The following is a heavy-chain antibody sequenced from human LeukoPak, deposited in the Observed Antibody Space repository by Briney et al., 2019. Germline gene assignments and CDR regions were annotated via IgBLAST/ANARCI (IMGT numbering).Heavy chain of an antibody. CDR2: INHSGST. J-gene: IGHJ5*02. CDR3: ARGRRITPYYYGSGTRGWFDP. CDR1: GRSFSGYY. D-gene: IGHD3-10*01. V-gene: IGHV4-34*01. Sequence: SETLSLTCAVYGRSFSGYYWSWIRQPPGKGLEWIGEINHSGSTNYNPSLKSRVTISVDTSKNQFSLKLSSVTAADTAVYYCARGRRITPYYYGSGTRGWFDPWGQGTLVTVSS.